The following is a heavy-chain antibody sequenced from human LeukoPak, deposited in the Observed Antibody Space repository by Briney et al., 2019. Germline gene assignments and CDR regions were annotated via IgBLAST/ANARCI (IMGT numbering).Heavy chain of an antibody. CDR1: GGSFSGYY. Sequence: PSETLSLTCAVYGGSFSGYYWSWIRQPPGKGLEWIGEINHSGSTNYNPSLKSRVTISVDTSKNQFSLKLSSVTAADTAVYYCARGVGSGWGYNYFDYWGQGTLVTVSS. J-gene: IGHJ4*02. D-gene: IGHD6-19*01. V-gene: IGHV4-34*01. CDR2: INHSGST. CDR3: ARGVGSGWGYNYFDY.